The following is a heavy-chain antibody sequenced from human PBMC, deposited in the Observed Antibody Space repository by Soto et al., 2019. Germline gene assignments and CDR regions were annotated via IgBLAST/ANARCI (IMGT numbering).Heavy chain of an antibody. CDR2: MNPNSGNT. J-gene: IGHJ6*02. CDR1: GYTFTSYD. D-gene: IGHD2-15*01. CDR3: ARGWCSGGSGYAYYYGRDV. V-gene: IGHV1-8*01. Sequence: SSVKVSCKASGYTFTSYDINWVRQATGQGLEWMGWMNPNSGNTGYAQKFQGRVTMTRNTSISTAYMELSSLRSEDTAVYYCARGWCSGGSGYAYYYGRDVWGQGTTVTVSS.